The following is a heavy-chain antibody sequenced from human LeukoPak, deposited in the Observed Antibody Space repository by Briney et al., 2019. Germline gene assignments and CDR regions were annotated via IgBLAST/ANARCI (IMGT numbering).Heavy chain of an antibody. V-gene: IGHV3-21*01. D-gene: IGHD6-13*01. CDR1: GFTFSSYS. CDR2: ISSSSSYI. J-gene: IGHJ4*02. CDR3: ASCLYSSSWSPGDY. Sequence: PGGSLRLSCGDSGFTFSSYSMNWVRKAPGKGLEWVSSISSSSSYIYYADSVKGRFTISRDNAKNSLYLQMNSLRAEDTAVYYCASCLYSSSWSPGDYWGQGTLVTVSS.